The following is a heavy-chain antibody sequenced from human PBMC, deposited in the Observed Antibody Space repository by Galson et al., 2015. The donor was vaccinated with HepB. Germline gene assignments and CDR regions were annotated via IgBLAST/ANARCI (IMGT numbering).Heavy chain of an antibody. J-gene: IGHJ4*02. V-gene: IGHV1-46*01. Sequence: SVKVSCKASGYTFTSYYMHWVRQAPGQGLEWMGIINPSGGSTSYAQKFQGGVTMTRDTSTSTVYMELSSLRSEDTAVYYCARGGYCSSTSCYTFDYWGQGTLVTVSS. CDR1: GYTFTSYY. D-gene: IGHD2-2*01. CDR2: INPSGGST. CDR3: ARGGYCSSTSCYTFDY.